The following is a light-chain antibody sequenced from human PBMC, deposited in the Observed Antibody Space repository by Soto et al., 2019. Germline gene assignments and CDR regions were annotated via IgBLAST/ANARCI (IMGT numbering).Light chain of an antibody. CDR1: QSLLFSTNNKNY. J-gene: IGKJ4*01. CDR3: QQYFATPLT. Sequence: DIVMTQSPDSLAVSPGERATFNCKSSQSLLFSTNNKNYLAWYQQKFGQPPKLLIYWASARDPGVPDRFSASGSETNFTLTISSLQAEDVAVYYCQQYFATPLTFGGGTRVEI. V-gene: IGKV4-1*01. CDR2: WAS.